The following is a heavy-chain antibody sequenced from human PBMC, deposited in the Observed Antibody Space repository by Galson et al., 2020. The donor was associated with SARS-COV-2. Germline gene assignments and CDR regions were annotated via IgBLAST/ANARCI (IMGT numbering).Heavy chain of an antibody. CDR1: GGSISSGGYY. V-gene: IGHV4-31*03. Sequence: SSETLSLTCTVSGGSISSGGYYWSWIRQHPGKGLEWIGYIYYSGSTYYNPSLKSRVTISVDTSKNQFSLKLSSVTAADTAVYYCARGVPAANGGGFDYWGQGTLVTVSS. J-gene: IGHJ4*02. CDR3: ARGVPAANGGGFDY. CDR2: IYYSGST. D-gene: IGHD2-2*01.